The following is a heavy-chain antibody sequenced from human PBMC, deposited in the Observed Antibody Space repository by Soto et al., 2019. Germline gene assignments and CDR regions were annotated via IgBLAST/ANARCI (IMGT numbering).Heavy chain of an antibody. D-gene: IGHD5-18*01. Sequence: ASVKVSCKASGYTFTSYAMHWVRQAPGQRLEWMGWINAGNGSTKYSQKFQGRVTITRDTSASTAYMELSSLRSEDTAVYYCARDLRDTGMAVWGQGTTVTVS. CDR2: INAGNGST. CDR3: ARDLRDTGMAV. J-gene: IGHJ6*02. V-gene: IGHV1-3*01. CDR1: GYTFTSYA.